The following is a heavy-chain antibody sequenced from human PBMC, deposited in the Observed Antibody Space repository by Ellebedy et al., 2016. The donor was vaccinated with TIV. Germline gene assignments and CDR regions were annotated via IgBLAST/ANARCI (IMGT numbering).Heavy chain of an antibody. CDR2: IHHSGTT. D-gene: IGHD3-22*01. V-gene: IGHV4-4*02. CDR1: GGSISSNHW. CDR3: ARGLGLTYYQSTGVRGWFDP. J-gene: IGHJ5*02. Sequence: MPSETLSLTCTVSGGSISSNHWWSWVRQPPGKGLEWIGEIHHSGTTSSNPSLRTRVTMSVDKSRNQFSLDLNSVTAADTAMYYCARGLGLTYYQSTGVRGWFDPWGQGTLVTVSS.